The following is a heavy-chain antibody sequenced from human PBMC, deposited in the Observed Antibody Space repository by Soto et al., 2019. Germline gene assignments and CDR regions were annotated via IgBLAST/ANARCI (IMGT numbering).Heavy chain of an antibody. J-gene: IGHJ3*02. CDR3: TLGSWSAETFDI. Sequence: QVQLVQSGAEVKKPGSSVKVSCKASGGTFSTYTIIWVRQAPGQGLAWMGRILPMLDITNSAQRFQGRVTITADKSTSTAYLELSSPRSEDTAVYYCTLGSWSAETFDIWGRGTMVTVSS. V-gene: IGHV1-69*02. CDR2: ILPMLDIT. CDR1: GGTFSTYT. D-gene: IGHD6-13*01.